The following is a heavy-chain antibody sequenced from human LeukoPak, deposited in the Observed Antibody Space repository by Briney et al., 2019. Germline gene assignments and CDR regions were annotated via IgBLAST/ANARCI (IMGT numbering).Heavy chain of an antibody. CDR1: GYTFTSYG. J-gene: IGHJ4*02. D-gene: IGHD6-6*01. V-gene: IGHV1-18*01. CDR3: ASESIARIDY. CDR2: ISAYNGNT. Sequence: GASVKVSYKASGYTFTSYGISWVRQAPGQGLEWMGWISAYNGNTNYEQKLLGRVTMTTDTSTSTAYMELRSLRSDDTAVYYCASESIARIDYWGQGTLVTVSS.